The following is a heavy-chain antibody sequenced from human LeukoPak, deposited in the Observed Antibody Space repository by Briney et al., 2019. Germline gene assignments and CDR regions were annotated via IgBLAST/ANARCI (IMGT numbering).Heavy chain of an antibody. V-gene: IGHV4-34*01. CDR3: ARGRYYGSGGKRFAEYFQH. CDR2: INHSGST. Sequence: SETLSLTCAVYGGSFSGYYWSWIRQPPGKGLEWIGEINHSGSTNYNPSLKSRVTISVDTSKNQFSLKLSSVTAADTAVYYCARGRYYGSGGKRFAEYFQHWGQGTPVTVSS. CDR1: GGSFSGYY. J-gene: IGHJ1*01. D-gene: IGHD3-10*01.